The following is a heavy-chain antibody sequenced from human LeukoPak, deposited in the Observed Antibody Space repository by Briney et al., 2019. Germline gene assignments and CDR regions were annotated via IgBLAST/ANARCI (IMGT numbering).Heavy chain of an antibody. CDR2: MSYVGSNK. V-gene: IGHV3-30*04. CDR1: GFTFSSYA. Sequence: GGSLRLSCAASGFTFSSYAMHWVRQAPGKGLEWVAVMSYVGSNKYYADSVKGRFTISRDNSKNTLYLQMNSLRAGDTAVYYCARDQTLQGSPWFGESGCEYWGQGTLVTVSS. J-gene: IGHJ4*02. CDR3: ARDQTLQGSPWFGESGCEY. D-gene: IGHD3-10*01.